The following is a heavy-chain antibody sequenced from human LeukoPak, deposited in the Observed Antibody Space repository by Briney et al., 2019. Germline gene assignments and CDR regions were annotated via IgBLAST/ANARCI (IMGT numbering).Heavy chain of an antibody. CDR1: GGSISSYY. J-gene: IGHJ4*02. Sequence: SETLSLTCTVSGGSISSYYWSLIRQPPGKGLEWIGYIYYSGSTNYNPSLKSRVTISVDTSKNQFSLKLSSVTAADTAVYYCARVQEYSSSFFDYWGQGTLVTVSS. D-gene: IGHD6-6*01. CDR3: ARVQEYSSSFFDY. CDR2: IYYSGST. V-gene: IGHV4-59*01.